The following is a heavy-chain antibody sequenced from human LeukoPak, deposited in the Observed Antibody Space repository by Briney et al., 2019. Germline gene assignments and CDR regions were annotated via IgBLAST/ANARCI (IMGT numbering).Heavy chain of an antibody. D-gene: IGHD1-1*01. CDR1: GFTFSSYW. Sequence: GGSLRLSCAASGFTFSSYWMSWVRQAPGKGLEWVANIKQDGSEIYYVDSVKGRFTISRDNAKNSLYLQMNSLRAEDTAVYYCARAGTTGTTRAFDIWGQGTMVTVSS. CDR2: IKQDGSEI. CDR3: ARAGTTGTTRAFDI. J-gene: IGHJ3*02. V-gene: IGHV3-7*01.